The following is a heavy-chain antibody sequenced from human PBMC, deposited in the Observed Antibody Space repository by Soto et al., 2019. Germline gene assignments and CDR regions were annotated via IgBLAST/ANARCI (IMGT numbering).Heavy chain of an antibody. CDR1: GFTFSSYG. D-gene: IGHD3-22*01. V-gene: IGHV3-30*18. CDR3: AKDGYYGSSGSLSGYFDY. Sequence: GGSLRLSCAASGFTFSSYGMHWVRQAPGKGLEWVAVISYDGSNKYYADSVKGRFTISRDNSKNTLYLQMNSLRAEDTAVYYCAKDGYYGSSGSLSGYFDYWGQGTLVTVYS. J-gene: IGHJ4*02. CDR2: ISYDGSNK.